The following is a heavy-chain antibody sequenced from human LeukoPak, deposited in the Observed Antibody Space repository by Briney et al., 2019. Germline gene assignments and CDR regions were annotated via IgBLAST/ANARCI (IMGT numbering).Heavy chain of an antibody. J-gene: IGHJ4*02. D-gene: IGHD2-15*01. CDR3: ANGGYYSLDS. CDR1: GFTFSDYY. V-gene: IGHV3-11*03. Sequence: GGSLRLSCAASGFTFSDYYMSWIRQAPGKGLEWVSYISGSSSYTNYADSVKGRFTISRDNSKRTLFLQTDSLRGEDTAVYYCANGGYYSLDSWGQGTLVTVSS. CDR2: ISGSSSYT.